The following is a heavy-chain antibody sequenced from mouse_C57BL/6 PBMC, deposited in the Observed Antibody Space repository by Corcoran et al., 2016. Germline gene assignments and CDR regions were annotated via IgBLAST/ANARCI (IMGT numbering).Heavy chain of an antibody. Sequence: EVQLQQSGPELVKPGASVKISCKASGYTFTDYYMNWVKQSHGKSLEWIGDINPNNGGTSYNQKFKGKATLTVDKSSSTAYMELRSLTSEDSAVYYCARSPNDAMDYWGQGTSVTVSS. J-gene: IGHJ4*01. CDR2: INPNNGGT. D-gene: IGHD4-1*01. CDR3: ARSPNDAMDY. V-gene: IGHV1-26*01. CDR1: GYTFTDYY.